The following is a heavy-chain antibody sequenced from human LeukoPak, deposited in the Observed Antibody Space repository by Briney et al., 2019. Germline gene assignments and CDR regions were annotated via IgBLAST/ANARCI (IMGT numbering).Heavy chain of an antibody. V-gene: IGHV2-5*01. CDR1: GFSFSTTGVG. J-gene: IGHJ4*02. CDR3: AHRVDGSGTYTFDI. D-gene: IGHD3-10*01. Sequence: KESAPTLVKPTQTLTLTCTFSGFSFSTTGVGVGWIRQPPGKALECLALLSWNDEKRHSPSLKSRLPSTKAPSKIPVVLTMTNMDPGDTATYYCAHRVDGSGTYTFDIWGQGTLVTVSS. CDR2: LSWNDEK.